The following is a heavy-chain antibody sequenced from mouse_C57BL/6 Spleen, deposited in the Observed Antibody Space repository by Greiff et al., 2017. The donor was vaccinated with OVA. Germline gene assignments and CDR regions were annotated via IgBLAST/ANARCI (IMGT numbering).Heavy chain of an antibody. CDR1: GYTFTSSW. D-gene: IGHD1-1*01. V-gene: IGHV1-69*01. CDR2: LDPSASYP. CDR3: ARGTRRVGMDY. J-gene: IGHJ2*01. Sequence: VQLQQPGAELVMPGASVKLSCKASGYTFTSSWMHWVKPRPGQGLAWIGALDPSASYPTSNQKFKGKSTLTVDKSSSQAYMQLSSLTSEDSAVDYCARGTRRVGMDYWGQGTTRTVAS.